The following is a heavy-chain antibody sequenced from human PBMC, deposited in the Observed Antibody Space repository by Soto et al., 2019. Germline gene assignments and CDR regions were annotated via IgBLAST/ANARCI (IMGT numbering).Heavy chain of an antibody. J-gene: IGHJ6*02. CDR2: ISGYNGKT. V-gene: IGHV1-18*01. Sequence: QVQLVQSGGEVRKPGASVTVSCKASGYTFTSYGISWVRQAPGQGLEWMGWISGYNGKTNYAQKVQDRVTMTTDTSTGTVYLERRSRRFDDTAVYYWAGEGDVPYYYCGMDVWGQGTTVTVSS. D-gene: IGHD2-21*02. CDR1: GYTFTSYG. CDR3: AGEGDVPYYYCGMDV.